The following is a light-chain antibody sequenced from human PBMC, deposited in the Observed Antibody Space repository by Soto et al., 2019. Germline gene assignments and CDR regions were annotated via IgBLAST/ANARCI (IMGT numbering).Light chain of an antibody. J-gene: IGKJ2*01. CDR1: QSVSNY. V-gene: IGKV3-11*01. CDR2: DAS. Sequence: EIVLTQSPATLSLSPGERATLSCRASQSVSNYLAWYQQKPGQAPRLLIYDASNRATGIPARFSGSGSGTDFALTISCLEPEDFAVYYSQQRTNWPPYTFGQGTKLEIK. CDR3: QQRTNWPPYT.